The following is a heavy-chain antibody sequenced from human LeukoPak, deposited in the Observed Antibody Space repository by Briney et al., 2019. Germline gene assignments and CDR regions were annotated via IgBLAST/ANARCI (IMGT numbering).Heavy chain of an antibody. Sequence: SVKVSCKASGGTFSSYAISWVRQAPGQGLEWMGGIIPIFGTANYAQKFQGRVTITTDESTSTAYMELSSLRSEDTAVYYCARDHTHLTDNDYWGQGTLVTVSS. J-gene: IGHJ4*02. CDR2: IIPIFGTA. D-gene: IGHD3-9*01. CDR1: GGTFSSYA. V-gene: IGHV1-69*05. CDR3: ARDHTHLTDNDY.